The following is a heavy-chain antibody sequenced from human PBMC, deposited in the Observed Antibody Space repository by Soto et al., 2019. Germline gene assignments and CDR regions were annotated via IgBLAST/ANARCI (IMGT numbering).Heavy chain of an antibody. Sequence: QVQLVQSGAEVKKPGASVKVSCKASGYTFTGYYMHWVRQAPGQGLEWMGWINPNSGGTNYAQKFQGWVTMTRDTSISTAYMELSRRRSDDTAVYYCARDLRDCSSTSCYAGLGWFDPWGQGTLVTVSS. CDR1: GYTFTGYY. J-gene: IGHJ5*02. D-gene: IGHD2-2*01. V-gene: IGHV1-2*04. CDR3: ARDLRDCSSTSCYAGLGWFDP. CDR2: INPNSGGT.